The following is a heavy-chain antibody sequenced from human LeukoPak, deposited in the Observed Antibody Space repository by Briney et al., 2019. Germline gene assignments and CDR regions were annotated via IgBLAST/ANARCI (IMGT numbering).Heavy chain of an antibody. V-gene: IGHV1-69*05. J-gene: IGHJ4*02. D-gene: IGHD1-26*01. CDR3: ARDLFPGGSYHPFDY. CDR1: GGTFSSYA. Sequence: ASVKVSCKASGGTFSSYAISWLRQAPGQGLEWMGRIIPIFGTANYAQKFQGRVTITTDESTSTAYMELSSLRSEDTAVYYCARDLFPGGSYHPFDYWGQGTLVTVSS. CDR2: IIPIFGTA.